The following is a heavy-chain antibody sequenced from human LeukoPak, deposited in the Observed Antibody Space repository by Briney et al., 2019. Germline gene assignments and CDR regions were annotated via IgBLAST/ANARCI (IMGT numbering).Heavy chain of an antibody. CDR3: ARVVSGSGDSIY. J-gene: IGHJ4*02. V-gene: IGHV1-18*01. D-gene: IGHD3-3*01. Sequence: GASVKVSCKASGYAFTSYGISWVRQAPGQGLEWMGWVSGYNGNTDYAQKFQGRVTMTTDTSTSTAYMELRSLRSDDTAVYYCARVVSGSGDSIYWGQGTLVTVSS. CDR2: VSGYNGNT. CDR1: GYAFTSYG.